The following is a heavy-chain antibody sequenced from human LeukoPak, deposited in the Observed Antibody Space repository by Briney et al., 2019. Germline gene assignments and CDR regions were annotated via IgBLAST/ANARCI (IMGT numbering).Heavy chain of an antibody. CDR2: VIPIFGTA. CDR1: GGTFSSYA. CDR3: AGAYYYDSSESPLIAFDI. J-gene: IGHJ3*02. V-gene: IGHV1-69*13. Sequence: SVKVSCKASGGTFSSYAISWVRQAPGQGLEWMGGVIPIFGTANYAQKFQGKVTITAGESTSTAFMELSSLRSEDTAVYYCAGAYYYDSSESPLIAFDIWGQGTMVTVSS. D-gene: IGHD3-22*01.